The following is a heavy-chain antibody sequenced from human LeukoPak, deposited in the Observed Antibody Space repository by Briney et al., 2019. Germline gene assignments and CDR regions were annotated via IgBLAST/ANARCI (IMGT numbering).Heavy chain of an antibody. CDR2: INPNSGGT. Sequence: GASVKVSCKASGYTFTGYYMHWVRQAPGQGLEWMGWINPNSGGTNYAQKFQGRVTITTDESTSTAYMELSSLRSEDTAVYYCARDLNYDSSGYRPGENYYYYMDVWGKGTTVTVSS. V-gene: IGHV1-2*02. D-gene: IGHD3-22*01. CDR3: ARDLNYDSSGYRPGENYYYYMDV. J-gene: IGHJ6*03. CDR1: GYTFTGYY.